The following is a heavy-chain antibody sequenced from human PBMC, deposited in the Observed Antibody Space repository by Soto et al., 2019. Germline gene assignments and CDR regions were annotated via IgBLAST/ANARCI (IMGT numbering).Heavy chain of an antibody. CDR2: IIPMYGAA. CDR3: ARCMRALRTDDVFDI. J-gene: IGHJ3*02. V-gene: IGHV1-69*13. Sequence: SVKVSCKASGDTFNKFGISWVRQAPGQGLEWMGGIIPMYGAANSAQKFRDRVSITADESTNTAYMELSSLRSEDTAIYFCARCMRALRTDDVFDIWRNGTVVTVSS. CDR1: GDTFNKFG.